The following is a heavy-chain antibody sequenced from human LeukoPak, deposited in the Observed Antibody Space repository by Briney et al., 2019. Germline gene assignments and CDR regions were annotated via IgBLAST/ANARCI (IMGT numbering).Heavy chain of an antibody. CDR2: IKQDGSET. V-gene: IGHV3-7*03. CDR1: GFTFSRYW. D-gene: IGHD3-22*01. Sequence: PGGSLRLSCEASGFTFSRYWMSWVRQAPRKGLEWVANIKQDGSETYYVDSVKGRFTISRDNARNSLCLQMNSLRAEDTAVYYCARDKGDYDTSGSLFIFGGQGTLVTVSS. CDR3: ARDKGDYDTSGSLFIF. J-gene: IGHJ4*02.